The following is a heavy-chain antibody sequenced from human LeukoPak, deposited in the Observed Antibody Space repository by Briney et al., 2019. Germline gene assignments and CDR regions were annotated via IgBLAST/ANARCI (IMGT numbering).Heavy chain of an antibody. J-gene: IGHJ4*02. Sequence: GASVKVSCKASGYIFTAYYMHWVRQAPGQGLEWMGWIDTDSGDTKYAQNFQGRVTITRDSSTGTAYMELSSLISDDTAIYYCASEAFCVGNSCCLHRVASWGPGTLVTVSS. V-gene: IGHV1-2*02. CDR1: GYIFTAYY. D-gene: IGHD2/OR15-2a*01. CDR2: IDTDSGDT. CDR3: ASEAFCVGNSCCLHRVAS.